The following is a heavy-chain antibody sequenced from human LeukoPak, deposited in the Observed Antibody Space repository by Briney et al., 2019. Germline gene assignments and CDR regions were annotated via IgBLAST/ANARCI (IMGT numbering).Heavy chain of an antibody. CDR2: IYYSGST. J-gene: IGHJ4*02. CDR3: ARGYGFGYGDLFDY. V-gene: IGHV4-30-4*01. Sequence: PSQTLSLTCTVSGGSISSGDYYWSWIRQPPGKGLEWIGYIYYSGSTYYNPSLKSRVTISVDTSKNQISLKLSSVTAADTDVYYCARGYGFGYGDLFDYWGQGTLVTVSS. CDR1: GGSISSGDYY. D-gene: IGHD4-17*01.